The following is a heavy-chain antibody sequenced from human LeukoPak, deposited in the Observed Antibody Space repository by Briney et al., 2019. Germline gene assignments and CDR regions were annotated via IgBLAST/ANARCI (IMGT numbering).Heavy chain of an antibody. D-gene: IGHD3-3*01. CDR3: ARDASPYDSINWFDP. CDR2: ISGTSSYR. V-gene: IGHV3-21*01. CDR1: GFTFSRYT. Sequence: KPGGSPRLSCAASGFTFSRYTMNWVRQVPGKGLEWVSSISGTSSYRYYAESVKGRFSISRDDATNSVYLQMNSLRVEDTAVYYCARDASPYDSINWFDPWGQGTLVTVSS. J-gene: IGHJ5*02.